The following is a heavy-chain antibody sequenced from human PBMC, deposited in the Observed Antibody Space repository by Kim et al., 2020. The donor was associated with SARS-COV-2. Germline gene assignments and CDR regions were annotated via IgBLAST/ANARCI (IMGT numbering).Heavy chain of an antibody. CDR3: ASDSIAAAGTGLDY. Sequence: GGSLRLSCAASGFTFSYSYMSWIRQAPGKGLEWVSYISSSGSTIYYADSVKGRFTISRDNAKKSLYLQMNSLRAEDTAVYYCASDSIAAAGTGLDYWGQGTLVTVSS. V-gene: IGHV3-11*04. J-gene: IGHJ4*02. D-gene: IGHD6-13*01. CDR1: GFTFSYSY. CDR2: ISSSGSTI.